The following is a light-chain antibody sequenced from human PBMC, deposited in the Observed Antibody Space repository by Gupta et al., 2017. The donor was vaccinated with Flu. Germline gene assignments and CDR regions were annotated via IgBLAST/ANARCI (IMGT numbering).Light chain of an antibody. Sequence: GKTARITCGGNNIGRKTVHWYQQKPGQAPVLVIYDESDRPSGIPERFSGSNSGNTATLTISRVQDEDEADYYCHSSASSSSHWVFGGGTKLTVL. CDR3: HSSASSSSHWV. CDR1: NIGRKT. V-gene: IGLV3-21*01. J-gene: IGLJ2*01. CDR2: DES.